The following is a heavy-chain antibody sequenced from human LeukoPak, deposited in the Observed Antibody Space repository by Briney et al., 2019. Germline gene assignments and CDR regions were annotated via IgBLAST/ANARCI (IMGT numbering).Heavy chain of an antibody. CDR3: ARDFGPLPFTELLWFGESIDY. CDR1: GYTFTGYY. D-gene: IGHD3-10*01. V-gene: IGHV1-2*02. J-gene: IGHJ4*02. CDR2: TNPNSGGT. Sequence: GASVKVSCKASGYTFTGYYMHWVRQAPGQGLEWMGWTNPNSGGTNYAQKFQGRVTMTRDTSISTAYMELSRLRSDDTAVYYCARDFGPLPFTELLWFGESIDYWGQGTLVTVSS.